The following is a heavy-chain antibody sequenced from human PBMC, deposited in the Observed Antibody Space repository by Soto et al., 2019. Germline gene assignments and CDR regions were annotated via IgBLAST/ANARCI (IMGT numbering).Heavy chain of an antibody. D-gene: IGHD3-22*01. J-gene: IGHJ3*02. CDR3: ARQTYYYDSSGYYSAFDI. Sequence: QVPLVQSGAEVKKPGASVKVSCKASGYTFTSYAMHWVRQAPGQRLEWMGWINAGNGNTKYSQKFQGRVTITRDTSASTAYMELSSLRSEDTAVYYCARQTYYYDSSGYYSAFDIWGQGTMVTVSS. CDR1: GYTFTSYA. V-gene: IGHV1-3*01. CDR2: INAGNGNT.